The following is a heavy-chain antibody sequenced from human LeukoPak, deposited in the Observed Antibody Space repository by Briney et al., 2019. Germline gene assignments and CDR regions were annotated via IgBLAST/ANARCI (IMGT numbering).Heavy chain of an antibody. D-gene: IGHD1-7*01. CDR2: IYPGDSDT. J-gene: IGHJ6*02. CDR1: GYIFTDYW. Sequence: GASLKISCKGSGYIFTDYWIGWVRPLPGKGLEWMGIIYPGDSDTRYSPSFQGQVTISADKSINTAHLQWSSLKASDTAMYYCARGAAGTTPDYYYFGLDVWGQGTTVRVSS. V-gene: IGHV5-51*01. CDR3: ARGAAGTTPDYYYFGLDV.